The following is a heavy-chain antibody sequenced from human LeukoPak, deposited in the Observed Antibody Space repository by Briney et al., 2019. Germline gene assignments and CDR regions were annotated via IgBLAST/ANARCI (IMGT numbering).Heavy chain of an antibody. J-gene: IGHJ6*03. CDR2: INSDGSST. V-gene: IGHV3-74*01. Sequence: PGGSLRLSCAASGFTFSSYWMHWVRQAPGKGLVWVSRINSDGSSTSYADSVKGRFTISRDNAKNTLYLQMNSLGAEDTAVYYCAGDLAPNYYYYYMDVWGKGTTVTVSS. CDR3: AGDLAPNYYYYYMDV. CDR1: GFTFSSYW.